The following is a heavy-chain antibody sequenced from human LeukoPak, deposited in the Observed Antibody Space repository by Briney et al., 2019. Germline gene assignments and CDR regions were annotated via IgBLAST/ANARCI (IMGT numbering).Heavy chain of an antibody. J-gene: IGHJ4*02. CDR1: GFTFSSYA. D-gene: IGHD3-3*01. V-gene: IGHV3-23*01. CDR2: ISGSGGST. CDR3: ARGRRLVWSGHYFDY. Sequence: GGSLRLSCAASGFTFSSYAMSWVRQAPGKGLEWVSAISGSGGSTYYADSVKGRFTISRDNSKNTLYLQMNSLRAEDTAVYYCARGRRLVWSGHYFDYWGQGTLVTVSS.